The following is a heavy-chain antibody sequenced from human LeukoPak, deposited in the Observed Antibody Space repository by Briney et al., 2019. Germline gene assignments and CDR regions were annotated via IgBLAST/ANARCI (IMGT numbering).Heavy chain of an antibody. D-gene: IGHD4-17*01. J-gene: IGHJ4*02. Sequence: GGSLRLSCTASGFTFSNYAMSWVRQAPGKGLEWVSGISWNSGSIGYADSVKGRFTISRDNAKNSLYLQMNSLRAEDTALYYCAKDITPTVTGAWYFDYWGQGTLVTVSS. CDR2: ISWNSGSI. CDR1: GFTFSNYA. CDR3: AKDITPTVTGAWYFDY. V-gene: IGHV3-9*01.